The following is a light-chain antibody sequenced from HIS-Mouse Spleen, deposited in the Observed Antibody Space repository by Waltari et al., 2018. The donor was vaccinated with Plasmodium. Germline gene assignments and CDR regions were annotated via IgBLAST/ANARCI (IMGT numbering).Light chain of an antibody. Sequence: DIQMTQSPSSLSASVGDRVTITCRASQSISSYLNWYQQKPGKAPKLLIYAASSLQSGVPSMFSGSGSGTDFTLSISSRQPEDFATYYCQQSYSTWTFGQGTKVEIK. CDR1: QSISSY. CDR3: QQSYSTWT. J-gene: IGKJ1*01. CDR2: AAS. V-gene: IGKV1-39*01.